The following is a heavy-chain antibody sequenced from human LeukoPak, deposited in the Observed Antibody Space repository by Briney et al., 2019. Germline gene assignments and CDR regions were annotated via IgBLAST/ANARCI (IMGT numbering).Heavy chain of an antibody. CDR1: GFTFSRFW. Sequence: GGSLRLSCAASGFTFSRFWMSWARQAPGKGLEWVANIKHDGSQKYYVDSAKGRFTISRDNAKNSVYLQMNSLTAEDTAVYYCARDGMGGIKAFDMWGQGTRVTVSS. V-gene: IGHV3-7*05. CDR2: IKHDGSQK. D-gene: IGHD3-10*01. CDR3: ARDGMGGIKAFDM. J-gene: IGHJ3*02.